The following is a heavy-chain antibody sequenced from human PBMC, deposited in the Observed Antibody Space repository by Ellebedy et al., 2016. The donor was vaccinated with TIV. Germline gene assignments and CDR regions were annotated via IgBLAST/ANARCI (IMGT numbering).Heavy chain of an antibody. CDR2: ISYDATNE. CDR3: ARQKSVAGFDY. D-gene: IGHD6-19*01. Sequence: GESLKISCAASGFTFRSYAMHWVRQAPGKGLEWMAIISYDATNEYYADSVRGRFPISRDNSNNMLYLQMRSLRVEDTAVYYCARQKSVAGFDYWGQGTLLTVSP. J-gene: IGHJ4*02. V-gene: IGHV3-30-3*01. CDR1: GFTFRSYA.